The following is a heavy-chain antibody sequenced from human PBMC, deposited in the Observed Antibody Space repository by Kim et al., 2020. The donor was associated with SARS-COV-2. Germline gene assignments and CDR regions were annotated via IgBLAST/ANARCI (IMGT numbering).Heavy chain of an antibody. CDR3: ARHLSGSGAFYNEGY. Sequence: PSLKSRVPISVDTSKNQVSLKLSSVTAADTAMYYCARHLSGSGAFYNEGYWGQGSLVTVSS. J-gene: IGHJ4*02. V-gene: IGHV4-59*08. D-gene: IGHD3-10*01.